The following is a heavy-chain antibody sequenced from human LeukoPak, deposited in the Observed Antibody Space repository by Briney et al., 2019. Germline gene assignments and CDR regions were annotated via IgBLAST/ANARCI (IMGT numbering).Heavy chain of an antibody. CDR2: ISSSSSTI. Sequence: GGSLRLSCAASGFTFSSYSMNWVRQAPGKGLEWVSYISSSSSTIYYADSVKGRFTISRDNAKNSLYLQMNSLRAEDTAVYYCARDAGSGSYRGYYYMDVWGKGTTVTVSS. V-gene: IGHV3-48*01. J-gene: IGHJ6*03. D-gene: IGHD3-10*01. CDR1: GFTFSSYS. CDR3: ARDAGSGSYRGYYYMDV.